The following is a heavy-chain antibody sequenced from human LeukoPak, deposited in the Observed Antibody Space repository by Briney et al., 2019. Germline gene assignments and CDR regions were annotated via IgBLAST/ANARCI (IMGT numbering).Heavy chain of an antibody. J-gene: IGHJ4*02. CDR3: ASGTTVDLFDY. V-gene: IGHV3-30-3*01. CDR1: GFTFSSYA. Sequence: GRSLRLSCAASGFTFSSYAMHWVRQAPGKGLEWVAVISYDGSNKYYADSVKGQFTISRDNSKNTLYLQMNSLRAEDTAVYYCASGTTVDLFDYWGQGTLVTVSS. D-gene: IGHD4-23*01. CDR2: ISYDGSNK.